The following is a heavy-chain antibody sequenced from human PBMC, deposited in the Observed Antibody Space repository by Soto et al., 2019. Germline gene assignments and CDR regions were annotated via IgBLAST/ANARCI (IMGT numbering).Heavy chain of an antibody. CDR1: GFTVSGNS. V-gene: IGHV3-53*02. CDR2: IYNGGGT. J-gene: IGHJ4*02. D-gene: IGHD6-6*01. Sequence: EVQLVETGGGLIQPGGSLRLSCAASGFTVSGNSMSWVRQAPGKGLEWVSVIYNGGGTYYADSVKGRFTISRDNSKNTLYLQMNSLRAEHTAVYYCASTRGSSYDYWGQGTRVTVSS. CDR3: ASTRGSSYDY.